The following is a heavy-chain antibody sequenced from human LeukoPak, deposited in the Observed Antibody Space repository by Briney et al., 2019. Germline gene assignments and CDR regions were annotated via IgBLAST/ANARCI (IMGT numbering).Heavy chain of an antibody. CDR2: ISSSSSTI. Sequence: GGSLRLSCAASGFTFSSYSMNWVRQAPGKGLEWVSYISSSSSTIYYADSVKGRFTISRDNAKNSLYLQMNSLRAEDTAVYYCARRLWFGEPDDFDYWGQGTLVTVSS. V-gene: IGHV3-48*01. D-gene: IGHD3-10*01. CDR1: GFTFSSYS. CDR3: ARRLWFGEPDDFDY. J-gene: IGHJ4*02.